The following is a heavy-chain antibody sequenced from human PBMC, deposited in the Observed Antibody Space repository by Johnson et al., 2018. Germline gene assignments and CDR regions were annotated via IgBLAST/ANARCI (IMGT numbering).Heavy chain of an antibody. CDR2: ISYDGDYK. Sequence: QVQLVQSGGGVVQPGRSLRLSCGASGSIFSGSVMHWVRQAPGKGLEWVALISYDGDYKKYGDSVKGRFTISRDNSQNTLYLQRNGLRPEDTAVYFCAKERDIADGRYYYYMDGWGKGTTVTVSS. CDR3: AKERDIADGRYYYYMDG. V-gene: IGHV3-30*18. J-gene: IGHJ6*03. D-gene: IGHD2-15*01. CDR1: GSIFSGSV.